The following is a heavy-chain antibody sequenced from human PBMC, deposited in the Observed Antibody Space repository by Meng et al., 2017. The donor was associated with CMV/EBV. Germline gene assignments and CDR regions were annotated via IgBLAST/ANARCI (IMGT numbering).Heavy chain of an antibody. D-gene: IGHD2-15*01. Sequence: QVRRPEGGAGLLTPSETLSLTCAGYGGSFSGYYWSWIRQPQGKGLEWIGEINHSGSTNYNPSLKSRVTISVDTSKNQFSLKLSSVTAADTAVYYCASSLTYPDYWGQGTLVTVSS. CDR3: ASSLTYPDY. V-gene: IGHV4-34*01. CDR1: GGSFSGYY. CDR2: INHSGST. J-gene: IGHJ4*02.